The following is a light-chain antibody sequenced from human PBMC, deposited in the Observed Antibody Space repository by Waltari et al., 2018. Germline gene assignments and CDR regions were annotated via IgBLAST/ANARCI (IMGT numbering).Light chain of an antibody. J-gene: IGLJ3*02. CDR1: IHTLEFNT. V-gene: IGLV1-44*01. Sequence: SVLTQPPSASGTPGRRVTLSCSGRIHTLEFNTVNWYQQFPGTAPKLLIFSTTQRPSGVPDRFSASKSGTSASLAINGLQAADEADYYCGAWDDGVKEWVFGGGTKLTVL. CDR3: GAWDDGVKEWV. CDR2: STT.